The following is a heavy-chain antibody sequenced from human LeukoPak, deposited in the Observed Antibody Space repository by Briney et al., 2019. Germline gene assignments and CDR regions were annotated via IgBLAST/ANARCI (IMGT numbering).Heavy chain of an antibody. CDR1: GGSISSYY. D-gene: IGHD6-19*01. V-gene: IGHV4-59*01. Sequence: SETLSLTCTVSGGSISSYYWSWIRQPPGKGLEWIGYIYYSGSTNYNPSLKSRVTTSVDTSKNQFSLKPSSVTAADTAVYYCARDSGTAVAGNWFDPWGQGTLVTVSS. CDR3: ARDSGTAVAGNWFDP. J-gene: IGHJ5*02. CDR2: IYYSGST.